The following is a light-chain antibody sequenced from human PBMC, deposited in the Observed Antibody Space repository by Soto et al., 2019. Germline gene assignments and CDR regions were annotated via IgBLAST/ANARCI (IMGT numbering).Light chain of an antibody. Sequence: IQVTQSTSTLSTSVGDSVTVTCRASQSISTWLAWYQQKPGRAPKLLIYDSSSLESGVPSRFSGSGSGTDFTLTISGLQPDDFATYYCKQYHTFPIAFGEGTRLEIK. J-gene: IGKJ5*01. CDR1: QSISTW. CDR3: KQYHTFPIA. V-gene: IGKV1-5*01. CDR2: DSS.